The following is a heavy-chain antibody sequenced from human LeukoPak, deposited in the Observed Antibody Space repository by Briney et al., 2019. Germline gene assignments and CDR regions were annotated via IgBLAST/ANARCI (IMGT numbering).Heavy chain of an antibody. D-gene: IGHD2-15*01. CDR1: GFTFSSYA. J-gene: IGHJ4*02. CDR3: AKSSHGGFYFDY. CDR2: ISGSGGST. V-gene: IGHV3-23*01. Sequence: GGSLRLSCAASGFTFSSYAMSWVRQAPGKGLEWVSAISGSGGSTYYADSVKGRFTISRDNSKNTLYLQMNSLRAVDTAVYYCAKSSHGGFYFDYWGQGTLVTVSS.